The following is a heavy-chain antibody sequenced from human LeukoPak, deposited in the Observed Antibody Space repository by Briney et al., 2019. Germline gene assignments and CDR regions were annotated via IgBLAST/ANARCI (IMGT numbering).Heavy chain of an antibody. D-gene: IGHD2-2*01. V-gene: IGHV3-30-3*01. CDR3: ARDKGSIYQYDAFDI. CDR2: ISYDGSNK. CDR1: GFTFSSYA. J-gene: IGHJ3*02. Sequence: PGGSLRLSCAASGFTFSSYAMHWVRQAPGKGLEWVAVISYDGSNKYYADSVKGRFTISRDNSKNTLYLQMNSLRAEDTAVYYCARDKGSIYQYDAFDIWGQGTMVTVSS.